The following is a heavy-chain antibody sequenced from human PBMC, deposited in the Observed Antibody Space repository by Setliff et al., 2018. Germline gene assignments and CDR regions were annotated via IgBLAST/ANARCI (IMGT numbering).Heavy chain of an antibody. D-gene: IGHD2-21*02. CDR1: GGSISSGSDY. J-gene: IGHJ5*02. CDR2: IFMSGGT. V-gene: IGHV4-61*09. CDR3: VRAPVYCSGDCYPRWFDP. Sequence: SETLSLTCSVSGGSISSGSDYWTWIRQPAGKGLEYIGHIFMSGGTTYDPSFKSRVRISLDMSRNQFFLNLKNVTAADTATYYCVRAPVYCSGDCYPRWFDPWGQGTLVTVSS.